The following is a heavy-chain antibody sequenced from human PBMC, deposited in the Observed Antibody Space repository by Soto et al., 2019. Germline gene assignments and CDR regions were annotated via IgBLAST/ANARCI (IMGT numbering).Heavy chain of an antibody. CDR1: GGSFSGYY. CDR3: ARGRILYYDYYGMDV. CDR2: INHSGST. V-gene: IGHV4-34*01. D-gene: IGHD2-15*01. J-gene: IGHJ6*02. Sequence: QVQLQQWGAGLLKPSETLSLTCAVYGGSFSGYYWSWIRQPPGKGLEWIGEINHSGSTNYNPALQSRVSISVGTSENQLSLMLSSVTGADAAVYYCARGRILYYDYYGMDVWGQGTTVTVSS.